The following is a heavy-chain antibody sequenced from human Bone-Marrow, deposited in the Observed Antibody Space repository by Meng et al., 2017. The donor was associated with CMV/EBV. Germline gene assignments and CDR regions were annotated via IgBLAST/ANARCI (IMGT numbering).Heavy chain of an antibody. CDR2: ISSSSTI. J-gene: IGHJ4*02. CDR1: GFTFSDYY. CDR3: AREVPYCSSTSCYPNYLDY. D-gene: IGHD2-2*01. V-gene: IGHV3-69-1*01. Sequence: GESLKISCAASGFTFSDYYMNWVRQAPGKGLEWVSSISSSSTIYYADSVKGRFTISRDNAKNSLYLQMNSLRAEDTAVYYCAREVPYCSSTSCYPNYLDYWGQGTLVTVSS.